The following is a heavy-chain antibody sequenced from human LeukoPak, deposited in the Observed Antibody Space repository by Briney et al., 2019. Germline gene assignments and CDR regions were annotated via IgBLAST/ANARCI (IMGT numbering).Heavy chain of an antibody. V-gene: IGHV4-34*01. Sequence: SETLSLTCAVCGGSFSGYYWSWIRQPPGKGLEWIGEINHSGSTNYNPSLKSRVTISVDTSKNQFSLKLSSVTAADTAVYYCARVRAYSSGLYGYFQHWGQGTLVTVSS. CDR1: GGSFSGYY. J-gene: IGHJ1*01. CDR3: ARVRAYSSGLYGYFQH. CDR2: INHSGST. D-gene: IGHD6-19*01.